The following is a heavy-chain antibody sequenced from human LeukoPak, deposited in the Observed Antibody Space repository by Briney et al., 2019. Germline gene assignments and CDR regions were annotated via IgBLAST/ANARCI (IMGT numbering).Heavy chain of an antibody. V-gene: IGHV3-11*01. CDR2: TNTAGNTI. D-gene: IGHD3-22*01. CDR3: ARATYDSSAVDAFDI. Sequence: GESLRLSCAASGFTFRDYFMSWIRQAPGKGLEWVAYTNTAGNTIYYADSMKGRFTISRDNAKNSLYLQMNTLRAEDTAVYYCARATYDSSAVDAFDIWGQGTMVTVSP. CDR1: GFTFRDYF. J-gene: IGHJ3*02.